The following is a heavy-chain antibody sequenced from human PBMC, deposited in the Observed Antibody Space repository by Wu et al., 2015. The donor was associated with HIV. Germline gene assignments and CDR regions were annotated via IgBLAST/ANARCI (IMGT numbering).Heavy chain of an antibody. CDR3: ARDHYYDNSXYPLDY. Sequence: QVQLVQFGAEVKKPGASVKVSCKASGYKFTSYGISWVRQAPGQGLEWMGWISAYNGNTNYAQKVQGRVTMTTDTSTNTAYMEVRSLRSDDTAVYYCARDHYYDNSXYPLDYVGPGSAGHRLL. V-gene: IGHV1-18*01. CDR2: ISAYNGNT. CDR1: GYKFTSYG. D-gene: IGHD3-22*01. J-gene: IGHJ4*02.